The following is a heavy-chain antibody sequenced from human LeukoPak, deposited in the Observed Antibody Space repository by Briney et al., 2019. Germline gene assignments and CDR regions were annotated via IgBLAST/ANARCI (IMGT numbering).Heavy chain of an antibody. CDR2: IYYSGST. J-gene: IGHJ5*02. Sequence: SETLSLTCAVYGGSFSGYYWSWIRQHPGKGLEWIGYIYYSGSTYYNPSLKSRVTISVDTSKNQFSLKLSSVTAADTAVYYCARVYSGWGKKENWFDPWGQGTLVTVSS. CDR1: GGSFSGYY. V-gene: IGHV4-31*11. D-gene: IGHD6-19*01. CDR3: ARVYSGWGKKENWFDP.